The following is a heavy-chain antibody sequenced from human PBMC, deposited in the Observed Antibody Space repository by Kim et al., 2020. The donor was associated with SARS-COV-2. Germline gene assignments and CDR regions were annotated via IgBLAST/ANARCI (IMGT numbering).Heavy chain of an antibody. D-gene: IGHD3-10*01. V-gene: IGHV5-51*01. Sequence: GESLKISCKGSGYRFGSDWIAWVRQMPGKGLEWMGIIYPGDSSTKYNPSFEGQVTISADKSISTAFLQWNSLKASDTAIYYCAKHNTGMLWFGELVVWGQGTLVTVSS. CDR1: GYRFGSDW. CDR2: IYPGDSST. J-gene: IGHJ4*02. CDR3: AKHNTGMLWFGELVV.